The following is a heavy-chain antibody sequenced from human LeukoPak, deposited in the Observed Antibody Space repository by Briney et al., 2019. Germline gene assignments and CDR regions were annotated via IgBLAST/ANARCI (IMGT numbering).Heavy chain of an antibody. J-gene: IGHJ3*02. CDR3: ARRQAYYYGSGSPNAFDI. Sequence: SETLSLTCAVYGGSFSGYYWSWIRQPPGKGLEWIGEINHSGSTNYNPSLKSRVTISVDTSKNQFSLKLSSVTAADTAVYYCARRQAYYYGSGSPNAFDIWGQGTMVTVSS. CDR2: INHSGST. CDR1: GGSFSGYY. D-gene: IGHD3-10*01. V-gene: IGHV4-34*01.